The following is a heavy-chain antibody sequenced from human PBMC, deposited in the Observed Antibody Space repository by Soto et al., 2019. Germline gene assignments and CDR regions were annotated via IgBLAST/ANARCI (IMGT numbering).Heavy chain of an antibody. Sequence: EVQLFESGGGLVQPGGSLRLSCAASGFTCTSYAMNWVRQAPGKGLEWVSGISSSGYSTYYADSVKGRFTISRDNSKNTLCLQMNSLIAEDTAVYDGATTKKIPLVSPTATGWGQGTLVTVSS. CDR1: GFTCTSYA. CDR2: ISSSGYST. J-gene: IGHJ4*02. V-gene: IGHV3-23*01. D-gene: IGHD2-15*01. CDR3: ATTKKIPLVSPTATG.